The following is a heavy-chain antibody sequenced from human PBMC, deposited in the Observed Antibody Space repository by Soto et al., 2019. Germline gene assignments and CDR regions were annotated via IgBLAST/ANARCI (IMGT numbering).Heavy chain of an antibody. V-gene: IGHV3-48*01. CDR3: VRDPRSKYYDFWSGLTPNLDP. CDR2: ISSSSSTI. CDR1: GFTFSSYS. D-gene: IGHD3-3*01. Sequence: GGSLRLSCAASGFTFSSYSMNWVRQAPGKGLEWVSYISSSSSTIYYADSVKGRFTISRDNAKNSLYLQMNSLRAEDTAVYYCVRDPRSKYYDFWSGLTPNLDPWGQGTLVTVSS. J-gene: IGHJ5*02.